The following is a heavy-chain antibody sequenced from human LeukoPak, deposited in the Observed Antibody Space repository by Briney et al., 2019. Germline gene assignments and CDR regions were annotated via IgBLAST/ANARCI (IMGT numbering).Heavy chain of an antibody. CDR2: IYYSGST. Sequence: PSETLSLTCTVSGGSIRSYYWSWIRQPPGKGLEWIGYIYYSGSTNYNPSLKSRVTISVDTSKNQFSLKLSSVTAADTAVYYCASADSSGYVVDYWGQGTLVTVSS. D-gene: IGHD3-22*01. CDR3: ASADSSGYVVDY. CDR1: GGSIRSYY. V-gene: IGHV4-59*08. J-gene: IGHJ4*02.